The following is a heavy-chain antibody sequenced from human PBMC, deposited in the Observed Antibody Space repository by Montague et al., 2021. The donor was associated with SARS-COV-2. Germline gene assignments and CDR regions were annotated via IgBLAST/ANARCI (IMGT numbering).Heavy chain of an antibody. V-gene: IGHV4-59*01. CDR2: IHYSGGN. CDR1: GGSIGSYY. Sequence: SETRSLTCSVSGGSIGSYYWSWLRQPPGKGLEWIGHIHYSGGNTYSPSFKSRVTISIDTPKNQFSLKLSSVTAADTAVYYCARSLDPSGTYYLPYWGQGTLVTVSS. CDR3: ARSLDPSGTYYLPY. J-gene: IGHJ4*02. D-gene: IGHD3-10*01.